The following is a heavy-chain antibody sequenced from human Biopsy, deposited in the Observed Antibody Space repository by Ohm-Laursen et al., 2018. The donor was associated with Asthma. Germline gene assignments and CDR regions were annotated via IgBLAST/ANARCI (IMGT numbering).Heavy chain of an antibody. Sequence: GTLSLTCTVSGGSISSYYWSRLRQPPGKGLEWIGNIYYSGRTNYNPSLKRRVTISVDTSKNQFLLMLSFVAAADTAEYYSARRAPPGIVVPPVGGCMDAWGQGTTVTVSS. CDR2: IYYSGRT. J-gene: IGHJ6*02. CDR3: ARRAPPGIVVPPVGGCMDA. V-gene: IGHV4-59*01. D-gene: IGHD2-2*01. CDR1: GGSISSYY.